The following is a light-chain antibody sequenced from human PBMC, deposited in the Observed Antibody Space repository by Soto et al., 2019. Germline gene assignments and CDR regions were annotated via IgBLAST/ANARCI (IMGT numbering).Light chain of an antibody. CDR1: RSVSSN. Sequence: EIVMTQSPATLSVSPGERATLSCRASRSVSSNLAWYQQKPGQAPRLLIYGASTRATGIPARFSGSGSGTEFTLTISSLQSEDFAVYYCQQYNNWHWTFGQGTKVDIK. CDR3: QQYNNWHWT. V-gene: IGKV3-15*01. CDR2: GAS. J-gene: IGKJ1*01.